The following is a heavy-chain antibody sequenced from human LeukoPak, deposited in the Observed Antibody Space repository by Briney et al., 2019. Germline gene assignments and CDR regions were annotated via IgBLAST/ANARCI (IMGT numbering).Heavy chain of an antibody. V-gene: IGHV3-23*01. CDR3: ALGCSSTSCYSL. CDR1: GFIFSSYA. D-gene: IGHD2-2*02. Sequence: GGSLRLSCAASGFIFSSYAMSWVRQAPGMGLESVSAISGSGSSTYYADSVKGRFTISRDNSKNTVYLQMNSLRAEDTAVYYCALGCSSTSCYSLWGQGTLVTVSS. CDR2: ISGSGSST. J-gene: IGHJ4*02.